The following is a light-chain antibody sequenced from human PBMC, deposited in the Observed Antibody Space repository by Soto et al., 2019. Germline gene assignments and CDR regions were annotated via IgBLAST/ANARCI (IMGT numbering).Light chain of an antibody. CDR1: QSISRN. CDR2: AAS. CDR3: QQTYKIPFT. Sequence: DIQMTQSPSSLSASVGDRVTITCRASQSISRNLHWYQQKPGEAPKLLIYAASRLQSGVPSRFSGSGSGTDFTLTIGSLQPEDFATYYCQQTYKIPFTFGPGTTVDIK. J-gene: IGKJ3*01. V-gene: IGKV1-39*01.